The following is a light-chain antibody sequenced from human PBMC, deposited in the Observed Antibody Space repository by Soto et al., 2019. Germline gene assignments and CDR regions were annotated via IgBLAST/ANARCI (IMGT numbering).Light chain of an antibody. J-gene: IGLJ2*01. Sequence: QSALTQPPSVSGAPGQRVTISCTGSSSNIGAGYHVHWYQQIPGTAPKLLIYNSGSRPSGVPDRFSGSKSGISASLAITGLQAEDEADYYCQSFWVFGGGTKLTVL. CDR1: SSNIGAGYH. V-gene: IGLV1-40*01. CDR2: NSG. CDR3: QSFWV.